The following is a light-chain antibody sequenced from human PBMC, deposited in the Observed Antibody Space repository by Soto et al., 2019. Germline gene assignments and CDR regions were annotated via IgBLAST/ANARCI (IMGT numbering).Light chain of an antibody. J-gene: IGKJ4*01. CDR3: QQYHNYPVT. CDR2: DAS. CDR1: QEISNH. Sequence: DIQMTQSPSSLSASVGDRVTITCRASQEISNHLAWFQQKPGKPPKSLIYDASSLQSGVPSKFSGSGSGTDFTRTISSLQPEDFATYYCQQYHNYPVTFGWGTKVEIK. V-gene: IGKV1-16*02.